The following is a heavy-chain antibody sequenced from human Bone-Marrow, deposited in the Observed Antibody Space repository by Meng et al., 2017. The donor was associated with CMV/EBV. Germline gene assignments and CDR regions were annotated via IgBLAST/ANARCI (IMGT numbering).Heavy chain of an antibody. CDR2: IYYSGST. J-gene: IGHJ4*02. Sequence: GSLRLSCTVSGGSISSSSYYWGWIRQPPGKGLGWIGSIYYSGSTYYNPSLKSRVTISVDTSKNQFSLKLSSVTAADTAVYYCARDAGGGYSYGYGFFGYWGQGTLVTVSS. V-gene: IGHV4-39*07. D-gene: IGHD5-18*01. CDR1: GGSISSSSYY. CDR3: ARDAGGGYSYGYGFFGY.